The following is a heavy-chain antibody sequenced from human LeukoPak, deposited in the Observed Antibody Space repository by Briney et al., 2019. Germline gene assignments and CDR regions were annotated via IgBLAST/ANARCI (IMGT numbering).Heavy chain of an antibody. D-gene: IGHD5-18*01. J-gene: IGHJ4*02. Sequence: PSETLSLTCAVSGXSISSYYWSWIRQPPGKGLEWIGFFYYSGSTNYNPSLKSRVTISVDTSKNHFSLKLSSVTAADTAVYYCARGPGGYSYGYYFDYWGQGTLVTVSS. V-gene: IGHV4-59*01. CDR1: GXSISSYY. CDR2: FYYSGST. CDR3: ARGPGGYSYGYYFDY.